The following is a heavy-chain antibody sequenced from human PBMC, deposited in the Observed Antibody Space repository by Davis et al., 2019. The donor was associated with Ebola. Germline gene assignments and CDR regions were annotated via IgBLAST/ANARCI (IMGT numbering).Heavy chain of an antibody. CDR2: IYHSGIT. V-gene: IGHV4-4*02. D-gene: IGHD4-17*01. CDR1: GGSISSSNW. CDR3: ARKDYGEIFDY. J-gene: IGHJ4*02. Sequence: SETLSLTCAVSGGSISSSNWWSWVRQPPGKGLAWLGEIYHSGITNYNPSLKSRVTISVDKSKNQFSLKLSSVTAADTAVYYCARKDYGEIFDYWGQGTLVTVSS.